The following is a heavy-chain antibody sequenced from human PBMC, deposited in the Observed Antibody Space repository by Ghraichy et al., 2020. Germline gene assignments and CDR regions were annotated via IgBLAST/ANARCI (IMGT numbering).Heavy chain of an antibody. V-gene: IGHV5-10-1*01. CDR2: IDPSNSYT. J-gene: IGHJ4*02. CDR1: GYSFSSYF. Sequence: GESLNISCKGSGYSFSSYFIAWVRQMPGKGLEWMGKIDPSNSYTNYGPSFQGHVTMSADTSISTAYLQWSSLEASDTAIYYCARRSAVGSCYRDWGQGTLVTVSS. CDR3: ARRSAVGSCYRD. D-gene: IGHD2-15*01.